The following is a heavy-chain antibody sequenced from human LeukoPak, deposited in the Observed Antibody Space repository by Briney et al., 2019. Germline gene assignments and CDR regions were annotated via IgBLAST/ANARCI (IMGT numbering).Heavy chain of an antibody. CDR2: ISWNSGSI. V-gene: IGHV3-9*01. D-gene: IGHD2-2*03. CDR1: GFTFDDYA. CDR3: ARDSWMNYGMDV. J-gene: IGHJ6*02. Sequence: GGSLRLSCAASGFTFDDYAMHWVRQTPGKGLEWVSGISWNSGSIGYADSVKGRFTISRDNAKNSLYLQMNSLRAEDTAVYYCARDSWMNYGMDVWGQGTTVTVSS.